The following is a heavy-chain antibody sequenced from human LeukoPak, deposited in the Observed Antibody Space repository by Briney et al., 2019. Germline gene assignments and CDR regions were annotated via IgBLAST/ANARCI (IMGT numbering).Heavy chain of an antibody. J-gene: IGHJ4*02. CDR3: AKDRWLGSPGIAVAGFDY. CDR2: ISYDGSNK. V-gene: IGHV3-30*18. Sequence: GGSLRLSCAASGFTFSSYGMHRVRQAPGKGLEWVAVISYDGSNKYYADSVKGRFTISRDNSKNTLYLQMNSLRAEDTAVYYCAKDRWLGSPGIAVAGFDYWGQGTLVTVSS. D-gene: IGHD6-19*01. CDR1: GFTFSSYG.